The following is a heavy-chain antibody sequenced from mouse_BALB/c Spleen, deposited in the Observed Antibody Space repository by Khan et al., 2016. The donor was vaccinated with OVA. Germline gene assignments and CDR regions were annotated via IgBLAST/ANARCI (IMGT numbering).Heavy chain of an antibody. CDR1: GYSITSDYA. CDR2: ISSTGST. D-gene: IGHD2-14*01. J-gene: IGHJ4*01. Sequence: VQLKESGPGLVKPSQSLSLTCTVTGYSITSDYAWNWIRQFPGNKLEWMGYISSTGSTSYNPSLKSRISITRDTSKNQFFLQLKSVTTADTATYYCARSLYYSYGYALDCWGRGTSVTVSS. CDR3: ARSLYYSYGYALDC. V-gene: IGHV3-2*02.